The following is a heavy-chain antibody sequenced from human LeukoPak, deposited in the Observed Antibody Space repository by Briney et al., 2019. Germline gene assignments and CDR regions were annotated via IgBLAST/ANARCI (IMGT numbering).Heavy chain of an antibody. CDR1: GFTFSSYS. CDR3: AIWGYSSGWPPGY. V-gene: IGHV3-48*04. J-gene: IGHJ4*02. D-gene: IGHD6-19*01. Sequence: GGSLRLSCAASGFTFSSYSMNWVRQAPGKGLEWVSYISSSSSTIYYADSAKGRFTISRDNAKNSLYLQMNSLRAEDTAVYYCAIWGYSSGWPPGYWGQGTLVTVSS. CDR2: ISSSSSTI.